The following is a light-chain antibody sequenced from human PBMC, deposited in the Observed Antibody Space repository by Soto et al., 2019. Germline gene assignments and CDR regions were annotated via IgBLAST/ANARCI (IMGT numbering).Light chain of an antibody. CDR3: QHYNNWPPWT. J-gene: IGKJ1*01. Sequence: EIVMTQSPATLSVSPGERATLSCRASQSVSSNLARYQQKPGQAPRLLIYGASTRATGIPARFSGSGSGTEFTLTISSLQSEDFAVYYCQHYNNWPPWTFGKGTTVEIK. CDR2: GAS. V-gene: IGKV3-15*01. CDR1: QSVSSN.